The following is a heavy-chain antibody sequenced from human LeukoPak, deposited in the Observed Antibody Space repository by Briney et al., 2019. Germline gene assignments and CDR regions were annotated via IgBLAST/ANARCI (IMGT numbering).Heavy chain of an antibody. Sequence: SETLSLTCAVYGGSFSGYYWSWIRQPPGKGLEWIGEINHSGNTNYNPSLKSRVTISVDTSKNQFSLKLSSVTAADTAVYYCARRKYYYDSSGYHPFDYWGQGTLVTVSS. D-gene: IGHD3-22*01. CDR3: ARRKYYYDSSGYHPFDY. CDR2: INHSGNT. V-gene: IGHV4-34*01. CDR1: GGSFSGYY. J-gene: IGHJ4*02.